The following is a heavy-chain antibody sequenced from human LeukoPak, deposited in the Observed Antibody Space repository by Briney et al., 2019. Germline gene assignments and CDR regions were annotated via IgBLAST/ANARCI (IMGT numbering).Heavy chain of an antibody. J-gene: IGHJ4*02. CDR1: GGSTSSYY. CDR3: ARRTSSGWYLFDY. Sequence: PETLSLTCTVSGGSTSSYYWSWIRQPPGKGLEWIGYIYYSGSTNYNPSLKSRVTISVDTSKNQFSLKLSSVTAADTAVYYCARRTSSGWYLFDYWGQGTLVTVSS. D-gene: IGHD6-19*01. CDR2: IYYSGST. V-gene: IGHV4-59*08.